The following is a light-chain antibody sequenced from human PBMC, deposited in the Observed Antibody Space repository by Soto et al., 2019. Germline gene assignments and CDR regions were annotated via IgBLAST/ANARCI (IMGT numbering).Light chain of an antibody. CDR2: DAS. Sequence: IQMTQSPSSLSASVGDRVTITCQASQDINNYLNWYQQKPGKAPKLLIYDASNLETGVPLRFSESGSGTDFTFTISSLQPEDIGTYYCQQYDNLPPYSFGQGTKLEIK. CDR3: QQYDNLPPYS. J-gene: IGKJ2*01. CDR1: QDINNY. V-gene: IGKV1-33*01.